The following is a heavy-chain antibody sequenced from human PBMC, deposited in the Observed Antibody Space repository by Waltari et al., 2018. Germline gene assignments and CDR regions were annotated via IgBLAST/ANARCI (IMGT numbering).Heavy chain of an antibody. CDR3: ARTPPSSLATLFDY. V-gene: IGHV2-70*04. CDR1: GLSLSTRGMR. Sequence: QVTLKESGPALVKPTQTLTLICTFSGLSLSTRGMRVSWIGQHPGKSLEWSGRIDSDGDRFYSTALTTRLTVSNDTSKYQVVLTMTNMDALDTATYYFARTPPSSLATLFDYLGQGTLVTVSS. J-gene: IGHJ4*02. CDR2: IDSDGDR.